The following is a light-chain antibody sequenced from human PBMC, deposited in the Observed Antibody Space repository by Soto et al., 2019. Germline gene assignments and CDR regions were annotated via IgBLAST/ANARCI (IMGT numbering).Light chain of an antibody. CDR1: QTISRN. V-gene: IGKV1-39*01. CDR3: QQSYSIPYT. J-gene: IGKJ2*01. Sequence: DIQLTQSPSSLSASVGDRVTITCRASQTISRNLNWYQQKPGEAPKLLMYVVSTLQARVPSRFSGSESGTDYTLTISNLQPYDFATYYCQQSYSIPYTFGRGTKLEIK. CDR2: VVS.